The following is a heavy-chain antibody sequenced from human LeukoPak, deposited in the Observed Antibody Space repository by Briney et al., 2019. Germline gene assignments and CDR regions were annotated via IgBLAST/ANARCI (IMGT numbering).Heavy chain of an antibody. CDR1: GGSINNYY. J-gene: IGHJ2*01. Sequence: SETLSLTCTVTGGSINNYYWSWIRQPAGKGLEWIGRIYTSGNTNYNPSLKSRVSMSVDTSKNQFSPKLSSVTAADTAVYYCARYVISSYWYFDLWGRGTLVTVSS. D-gene: IGHD2/OR15-2a*01. CDR3: ARYVISSYWYFDL. V-gene: IGHV4-4*07. CDR2: IYTSGNT.